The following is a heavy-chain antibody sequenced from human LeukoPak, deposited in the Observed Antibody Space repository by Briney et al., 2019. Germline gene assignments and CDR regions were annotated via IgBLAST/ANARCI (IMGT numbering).Heavy chain of an antibody. CDR3: ARRVDGSGSYYNNDYYYYMDV. D-gene: IGHD3-10*01. Sequence: ASVKVSCKASGGTFSSYAISWVRQAPGQGLEWMGWISAYNGNTHYAQNLQDRVTLTIDTSTSTAYMELRSLRSDDTAVYYCARRVDGSGSYYNNDYYYYMDVWGKGTTVTVSS. V-gene: IGHV1-18*01. CDR2: ISAYNGNT. J-gene: IGHJ6*03. CDR1: GGTFSSYA.